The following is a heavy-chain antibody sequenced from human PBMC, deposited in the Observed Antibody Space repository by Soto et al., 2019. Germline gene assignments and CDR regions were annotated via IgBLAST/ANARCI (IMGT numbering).Heavy chain of an antibody. CDR2: ISDSGGST. CDR1: GFTFSSYA. V-gene: IGHV3-23*01. Sequence: LRLSCAASGFTFSSYAMSWVRQAPGKGLEWVSAISDSGGSTYYADSVKGRFTISRDNSKNTLYLQMNSLRAEDTAVYYCAKDLWYQRKYYFDYWGQGTRVTVSS. CDR3: AKDLWYQRKYYFDY. J-gene: IGHJ4*02. D-gene: IGHD2-2*01.